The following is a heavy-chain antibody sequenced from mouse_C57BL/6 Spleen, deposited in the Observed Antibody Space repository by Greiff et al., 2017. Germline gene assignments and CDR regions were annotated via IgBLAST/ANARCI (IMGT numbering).Heavy chain of an antibody. J-gene: IGHJ4*01. D-gene: IGHD5-1*01. V-gene: IGHV2-6-1*01. CDR1: GFSLTSYG. CDR3: ARQAPVPTNAMDY. CDR2: IWSAGST. Sequence: QVTLKESGPGLVAPSQSLSITCTVSGFSLTSYGVHWVRQPPGKGLEWLVVIWSAGSTTYNSALKARLSISKDNSKSQVFLKMNSLQTDDTAMYYCARQAPVPTNAMDYWGQGTSVTVSS.